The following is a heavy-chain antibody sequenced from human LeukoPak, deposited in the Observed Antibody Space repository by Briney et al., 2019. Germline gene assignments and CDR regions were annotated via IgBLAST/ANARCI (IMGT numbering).Heavy chain of an antibody. J-gene: IGHJ4*02. CDR2: ISGDGTTT. V-gene: IGHV3-23*01. Sequence: TGGSLRLSCAASGFTFSSYAMSWVRQAPGKGLEWVSAISGDGTTTYYADSVKGRFTISRDNSKDTVYLQMNSLRAEDTAVYYCAKRGPSTVTTSYYFDYWGQGTLVTVSS. D-gene: IGHD4-17*01. CDR3: AKRGPSTVTTSYYFDY. CDR1: GFTFSSYA.